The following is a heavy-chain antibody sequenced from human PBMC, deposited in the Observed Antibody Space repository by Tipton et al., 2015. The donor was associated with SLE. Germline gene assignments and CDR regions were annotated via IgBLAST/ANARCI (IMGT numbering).Heavy chain of an antibody. D-gene: IGHD3-3*01. CDR3: ARDGDRAYDEAFDI. Sequence: GSLRLSCAASGFTFSSYAMSWVRQAPGKGLEWVSYISSSSSTIYYADSVKGRFTISRDNAKNSLYLQMNGLRTEDTAVYYCARDGDRAYDEAFDIWGQGTMVTVSS. CDR1: GFTFSSYA. CDR2: ISSSSSTI. V-gene: IGHV3-48*01. J-gene: IGHJ3*02.